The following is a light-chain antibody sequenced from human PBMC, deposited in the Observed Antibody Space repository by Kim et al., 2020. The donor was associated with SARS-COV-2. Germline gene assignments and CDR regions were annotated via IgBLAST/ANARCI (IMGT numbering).Light chain of an antibody. V-gene: IGLV2-23*02. Sequence: QSALTQPASVSGSPGQSITISCTGTSSDVGNYDYVSWYQQHPGTAPKVIIYEVNKRPSGVSDRLSGSKSGNTASLTISGLQAEDETDYYCCSYAGSGTWVFGGGTKLTVL. CDR1: SSDVGNYDY. CDR2: EVN. CDR3: CSYAGSGTWV. J-gene: IGLJ3*02.